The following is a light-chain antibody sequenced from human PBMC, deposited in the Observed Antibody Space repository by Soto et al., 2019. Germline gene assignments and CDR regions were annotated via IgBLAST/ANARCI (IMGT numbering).Light chain of an antibody. CDR2: GAS. Sequence: EIVLTQSPGTLSLSPGERATLSCRASQSVASTYLAWYQQSPGQAPRLLIYGASSRATGIADRFSGSGSGTAFTLTISRLEPEDFAVYYCQQYGSSPLTFGQGTKVEIK. V-gene: IGKV3-20*01. CDR3: QQYGSSPLT. CDR1: QSVASTY. J-gene: IGKJ1*01.